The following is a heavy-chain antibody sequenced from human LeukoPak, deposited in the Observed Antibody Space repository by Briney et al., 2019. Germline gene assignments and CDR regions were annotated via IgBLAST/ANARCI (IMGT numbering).Heavy chain of an antibody. D-gene: IGHD5-24*01. CDR3: AKDERWLQYYFDY. Sequence: GGSLRLSCAASGFTFSSYWMSWVRQAPGKGLEWVANIKQDGSERYYVDSVKGRFTISRDNAKNSLYLQMNSLRAEDTAVYYCAKDERWLQYYFDYWGQGTLVTVSS. CDR1: GFTFSSYW. V-gene: IGHV3-7*03. CDR2: IKQDGSER. J-gene: IGHJ4*02.